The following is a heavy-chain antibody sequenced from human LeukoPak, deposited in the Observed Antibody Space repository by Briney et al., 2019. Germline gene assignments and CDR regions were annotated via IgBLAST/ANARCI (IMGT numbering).Heavy chain of an antibody. V-gene: IGHV3-21*01. CDR3: ARDKAQLERRFDY. J-gene: IGHJ4*02. Sequence: YPGGSLRLSCAASGFTFSSYWMNWVRQAPGKGLEWVSSISSSNSYIYYADSVKGRFTLSRDNAKNSLYLQMNSLRAEDTAVYYCARDKAQLERRFDYWGQGTLVTVSS. CDR2: ISSSNSYI. D-gene: IGHD1-1*01. CDR1: GFTFSSYW.